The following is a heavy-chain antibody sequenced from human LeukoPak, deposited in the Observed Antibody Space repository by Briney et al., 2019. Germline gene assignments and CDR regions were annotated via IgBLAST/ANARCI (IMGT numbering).Heavy chain of an antibody. CDR1: GGSFSGYY. V-gene: IGHV4-34*01. D-gene: IGHD2-15*01. Sequence: SETLSLTCAVHGGSFSGYYWSWIRQSPRKGLEWIAEINDSGSTNYNPSLKSRVTISIDTSKNQFSLKLSSVTAADTAVYYCARPPYCSGGSCYSSETYFDYWGQGTLVTVSS. CDR2: INDSGST. J-gene: IGHJ4*02. CDR3: ARPPYCSGGSCYSSETYFDY.